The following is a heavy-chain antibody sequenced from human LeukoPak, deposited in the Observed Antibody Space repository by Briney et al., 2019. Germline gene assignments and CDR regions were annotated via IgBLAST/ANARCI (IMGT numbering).Heavy chain of an antibody. Sequence: ASVKVSCEASGYTFTANYIHWVRQAPGQGLEWMGWISGNNDNPNYGQKFQGRFTVTTDSSTSTAYMELRNLRFDDTAVYYCARDGTSTDDYWGQGTLVTVSS. CDR1: GYTFTANY. CDR3: ARDGTSTDDY. CDR2: ISGNNDNP. J-gene: IGHJ4*02. D-gene: IGHD2-2*01. V-gene: IGHV1-18*04.